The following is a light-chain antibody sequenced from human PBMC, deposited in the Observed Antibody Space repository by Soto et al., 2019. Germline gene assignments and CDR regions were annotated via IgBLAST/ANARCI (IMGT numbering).Light chain of an antibody. V-gene: IGKV3-15*01. Sequence: EMVMTQSPGTLSVSPGERATLSCRASQSVSSSYLAWYQQKPGQAPRLLIYGASTRATGIPARFSGSGSGTEFTLTISSLQSEDFAVYFCQQYSTWPLTFGGGTKVEIK. CDR2: GAS. CDR1: QSVSSSY. J-gene: IGKJ4*01. CDR3: QQYSTWPLT.